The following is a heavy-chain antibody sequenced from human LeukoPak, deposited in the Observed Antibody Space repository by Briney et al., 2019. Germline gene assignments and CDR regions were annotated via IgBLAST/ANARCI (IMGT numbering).Heavy chain of an antibody. V-gene: IGHV4-39*01. CDR2: IYYSGST. D-gene: IGHD2-2*01. J-gene: IGHJ6*03. CDR3: ARHKVPAAIYSDSTYMDV. CDR1: GGSISSSSYY. Sequence: SETLSLTCTVSGGSISSSSYYWGWIRQPPGKGLEWIGSIYYSGSTYYNPSLKSRVTISVDTSKNQFSLKLSSVTAADTAVYYCARHKVPAAIYSDSTYMDVWGKGTTVTISS.